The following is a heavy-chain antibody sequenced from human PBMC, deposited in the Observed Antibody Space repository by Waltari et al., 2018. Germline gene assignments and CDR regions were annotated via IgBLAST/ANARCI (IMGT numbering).Heavy chain of an antibody. CDR3: ARGTSRSWPYYFDN. D-gene: IGHD6-13*01. CDR1: GYSISSGYY. Sequence: QVQLQESGPGLVKPSETLSLTCAVSGYSISSGYYWGWLRQPVGRGLEWIGSINHSVSTNYNPSLKSRSTISVDTSKSQFSLKLSSVTAADTAVYYCARGTSRSWPYYFDNWGQGTLVTVSS. CDR2: INHSVST. V-gene: IGHV4-38-2*01. J-gene: IGHJ4*02.